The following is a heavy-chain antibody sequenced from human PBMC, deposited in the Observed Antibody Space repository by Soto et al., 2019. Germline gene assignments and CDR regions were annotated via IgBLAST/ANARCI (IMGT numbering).Heavy chain of an antibody. CDR2: ISAYNGNT. V-gene: IGHV1-18*01. Sequence: ASVEVSCKASGYRFASYGISWVRQSPGQGLEWLGWISAYNGNTNYAQNFQGRVTMTTDTSTSTAYMELSSLRSEDTAVYYCARSSGSYSYYYYYGMDVWGQGTTVTVSS. J-gene: IGHJ6*02. D-gene: IGHD1-26*01. CDR1: GYRFASYG. CDR3: ARSSGSYSYYYYYGMDV.